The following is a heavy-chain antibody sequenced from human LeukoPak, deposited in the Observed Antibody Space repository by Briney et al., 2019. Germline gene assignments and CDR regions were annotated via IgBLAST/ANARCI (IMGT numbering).Heavy chain of an antibody. CDR1: GYTFTSYG. D-gene: IGHD2-15*01. J-gene: IGHJ4*02. Sequence: ASVKVSCKASGYTFTSYGISWVRQAPGQGLEWMGWVSAYNGNTNYAQKLQGRVTMTTDTSTSTAYMELRSLRSDDTAVYYCARGEDYCSGGSCYSGIVWGQGTLVTVSS. CDR3: ARGEDYCSGGSCYSGIV. CDR2: VSAYNGNT. V-gene: IGHV1-18*01.